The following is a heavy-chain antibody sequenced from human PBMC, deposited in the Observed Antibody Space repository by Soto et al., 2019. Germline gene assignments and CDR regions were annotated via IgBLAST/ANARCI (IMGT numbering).Heavy chain of an antibody. Sequence: SETLSLTCAVYGGSFSGYYWSWIRQPPGKGLEWIGEINHSGSTNYNPSLKSRVTISVDTSKNQFSLKLSSVTAADTAVYYCARGGQAAAGTRVLRPFDYWGQGTLVTVSS. CDR1: GGSFSGYY. V-gene: IGHV4-34*01. CDR3: ARGGQAAAGTRVLRPFDY. J-gene: IGHJ4*02. CDR2: INHSGST. D-gene: IGHD6-13*01.